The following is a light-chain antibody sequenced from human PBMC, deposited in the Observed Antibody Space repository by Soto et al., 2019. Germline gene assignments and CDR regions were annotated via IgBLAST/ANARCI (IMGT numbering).Light chain of an antibody. CDR3: GSYTSSRIYV. J-gene: IGLJ1*01. V-gene: IGLV2-14*01. CDR1: SSDVGGYNY. CDR2: EVN. Sequence: QSVLTQPASVSVSPGQSITISCTGTSSDVGGYNYVSWYQQHPGKAPKLMIYEVNNRPSGVSDRFSGSKSGNTASLTISGLQAEDEADYYCGSYTSSRIYVFGARTKVTVL.